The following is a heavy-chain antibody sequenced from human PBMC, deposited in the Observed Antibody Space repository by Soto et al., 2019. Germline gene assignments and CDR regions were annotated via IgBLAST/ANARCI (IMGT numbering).Heavy chain of an antibody. CDR3: AREKTSYGMDV. CDR2: MHPNSGNT. V-gene: IGHV1-8*01. CDR1: GYTFTSYD. J-gene: IGHJ6*04. Sequence: QVQLVQSGAEVKKPGASVKVSCKASGYTFTSYDINWVRQATGQGLEWMGWMHPNSGNTGDAQKYQGRVTMTRNTTISTAYMELCSLRSEDTAVYYCAREKTSYGMDVWGEGTKVTVSS.